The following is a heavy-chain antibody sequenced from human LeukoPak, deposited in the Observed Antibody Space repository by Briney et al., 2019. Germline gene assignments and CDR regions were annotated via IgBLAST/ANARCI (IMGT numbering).Heavy chain of an antibody. J-gene: IGHJ5*02. Sequence: PGGSLRLSCAASGFTFSSYGMHWVRQAPGKGLEWVAVISYDGSNKYYADSVKGRFTISRDNSKNTLYLQMNSLRAEDTAAYYCAKMGGCVDTEKTWFDPWGQGTLVTVSS. CDR3: AKMGGCVDTEKTWFDP. V-gene: IGHV3-30*18. CDR2: ISYDGSNK. D-gene: IGHD5-18*01. CDR1: GFTFSSYG.